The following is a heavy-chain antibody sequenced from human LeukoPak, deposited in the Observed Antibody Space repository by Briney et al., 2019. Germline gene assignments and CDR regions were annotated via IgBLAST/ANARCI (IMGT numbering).Heavy chain of an antibody. Sequence: PGGSLRLSCAASGFTFSSYAMSWVRQAPGKGLEWVSAISGSGGSTYYADSVKGRFTISRDNSKNTLYLQMNSLRVEDTAVYYCAKDSHRYSSSWYSSSYFDYWGQGTLVTVSS. V-gene: IGHV3-23*01. J-gene: IGHJ4*02. CDR2: ISGSGGST. CDR3: AKDSHRYSSSWYSSSYFDY. CDR1: GFTFSSYA. D-gene: IGHD6-13*01.